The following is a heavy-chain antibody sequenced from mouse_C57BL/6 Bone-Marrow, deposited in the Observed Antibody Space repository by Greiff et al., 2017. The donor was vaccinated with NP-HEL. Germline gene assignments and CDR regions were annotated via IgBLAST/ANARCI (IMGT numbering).Heavy chain of an antibody. J-gene: IGHJ1*03. CDR2: IRPNSGST. CDR1: GYTFTSYW. CDR3: AIFYWYFDV. Sequence: QVQLQQPGAELVKPGASVKLSCKASGYTFTSYWMHWVKQRPGQGLEWIGMIRPNSGSTNNIEKFKSKATLTVDKSSCTAYMHLSSLTSVDSAVYYCAIFYWYFDVWGTGTTVTVSS. V-gene: IGHV1-64*01.